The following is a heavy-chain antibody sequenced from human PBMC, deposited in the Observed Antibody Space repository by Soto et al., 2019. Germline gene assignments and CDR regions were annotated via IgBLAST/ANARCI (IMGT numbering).Heavy chain of an antibody. D-gene: IGHD6-13*01. CDR1: GYTFINYA. Sequence: VASVKVSCKASGYTFINYAVYWVRQAPGQRLEWMGRINAGNGDTKYSQKFQDRVAITRDTFASSAYMELSSLISEDTAVYYCARGASSPWTSLDSWGQGTLVTVSS. V-gene: IGHV1-3*01. CDR3: ARGASSPWTSLDS. J-gene: IGHJ4*02. CDR2: INAGNGDT.